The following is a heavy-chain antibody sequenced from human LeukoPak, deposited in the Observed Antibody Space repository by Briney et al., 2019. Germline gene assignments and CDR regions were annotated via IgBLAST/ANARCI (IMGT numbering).Heavy chain of an antibody. CDR2: INTNTGDP. Sequence: ASVKVSCKASGYTLTDFAMNWVRQAPGQRLEWMGWINTNTGDPTYAQGFTGRFVFSLDTSVSTAYLQISSLKAEDTAVYYCASPGAATYRIAVAGYFDYWGQGTLVTVSS. J-gene: IGHJ4*02. V-gene: IGHV7-4-1*02. CDR3: ASPGAATYRIAVAGYFDY. D-gene: IGHD6-13*01. CDR1: GYTLTDFA.